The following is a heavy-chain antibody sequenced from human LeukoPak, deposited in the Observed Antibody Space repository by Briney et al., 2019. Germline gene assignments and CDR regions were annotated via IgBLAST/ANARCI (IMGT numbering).Heavy chain of an antibody. D-gene: IGHD1-26*01. J-gene: IGHJ4*02. Sequence: PGGSLRLSCAASGFTFSNYEMNWVRQAPGKGLEWISYISASGNPMFYADSVKGRFTISRDNAKNSLYLQMNSLRDEDTAVYYCARDLSGSYPFDYWGQGTLVTVSS. CDR1: GFTFSNYE. V-gene: IGHV3-48*03. CDR2: ISASGNPM. CDR3: ARDLSGSYPFDY.